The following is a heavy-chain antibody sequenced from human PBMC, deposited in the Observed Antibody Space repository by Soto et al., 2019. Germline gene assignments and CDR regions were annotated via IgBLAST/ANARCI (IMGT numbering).Heavy chain of an antibody. J-gene: IGHJ4*02. CDR2: TSYDGSIK. CDR1: GFNFNNHA. CDR3: ARGVDRTFDS. Sequence: QVQLVESGGGVVQPGRSLRLSCAASGFNFNNHAMHWVRQAPGKGLEWVAVTSYDGSIKFYPDAVEGRFTISRETSKNTVYLQINSLRPEDTAVYNCARGVDRTFDSWGQGTLVTVSS. V-gene: IGHV3-30-3*01.